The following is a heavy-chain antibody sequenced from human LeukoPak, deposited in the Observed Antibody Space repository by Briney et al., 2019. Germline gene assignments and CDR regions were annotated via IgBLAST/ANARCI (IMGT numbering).Heavy chain of an antibody. D-gene: IGHD2-2*02. V-gene: IGHV4-39*01. CDR2: IYCSGST. CDR1: GGSISSSSYY. J-gene: IGHJ5*02. CDR3: ARHEIVVVPAAILCGWFDP. Sequence: SETLSLTCTVSGGSISSSSYYWGWIRQPPGKGLEWIGSIYCSGSTYYNPSLKSRVTISVDTSKNQFSLKLSSVTAADTAVYYCARHEIVVVPAAILCGWFDPWGQGTLVTVSS.